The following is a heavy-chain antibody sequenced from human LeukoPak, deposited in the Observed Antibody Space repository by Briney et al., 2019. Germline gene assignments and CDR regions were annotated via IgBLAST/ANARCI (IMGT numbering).Heavy chain of an antibody. CDR2: IYSGGST. D-gene: IGHD6-13*01. Sequence: GGSLRLSCAASGFTVSSNYMSWVRQAPGKGLEWVSVIYSGGSTYYADSVKGRFTISRDNSKNTLYLRMNSLRAEDTAVYYCARDGSSSWYEVEYFQHWGQGTLVTVSS. CDR1: GFTVSSNY. CDR3: ARDGSSSWYEVEYFQH. J-gene: IGHJ1*01. V-gene: IGHV3-53*01.